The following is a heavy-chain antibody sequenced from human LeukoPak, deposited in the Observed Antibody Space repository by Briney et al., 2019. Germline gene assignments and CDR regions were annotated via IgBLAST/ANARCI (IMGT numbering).Heavy chain of an antibody. Sequence: GGSLRLSCAASGFTFSDYYMSWIRQAPGKGLEWVSYISSSSSYTNYADSVKGRFTISRDNAKNSMYLQMNSLRAEDTAVYYCARDTSYGDPPYYYGMDVWGKGTTVTVSS. V-gene: IGHV3-11*06. D-gene: IGHD4-17*01. CDR3: ARDTSYGDPPYYYGMDV. J-gene: IGHJ6*04. CDR2: ISSSSSYT. CDR1: GFTFSDYY.